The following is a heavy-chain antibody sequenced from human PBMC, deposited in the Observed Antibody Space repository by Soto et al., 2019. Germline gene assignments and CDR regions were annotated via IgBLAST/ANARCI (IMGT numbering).Heavy chain of an antibody. D-gene: IGHD6-19*01. CDR2: IMPIFGRA. J-gene: IGHJ6*01. Sequence: QVQLVQSGAEVKKPGSSVKVSCKASGSTFSNYAFSWVRQAPGQGLEWLGGIMPIFGRADYAQKFRVRVTITAAEATSTAHMELSSLRSEDTAVYSRASWLKEAGNGGTYYY. CDR1: GSTFSNYA. CDR3: ASWLKEAGNGGTYYY. V-gene: IGHV1-69*12.